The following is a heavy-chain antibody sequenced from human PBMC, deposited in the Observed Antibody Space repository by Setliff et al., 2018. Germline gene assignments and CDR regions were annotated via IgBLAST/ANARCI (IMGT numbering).Heavy chain of an antibody. CDR2: FHTGGAT. CDR3: ARESATIGEFPLYYFDK. D-gene: IGHD3-10*01. J-gene: IGHJ4*02. Sequence: SETLSLTCSVSGGSISSGGFYWSWIRQSAGRGLEWIGHFHTGGATDYNLSLKSRVTISLDSSKNQFSLRQSSVTAADAAVYFCARESATIGEFPLYYFDKWGQGIPVTVSS. CDR1: GGSISSGGFY. V-gene: IGHV4-61*09.